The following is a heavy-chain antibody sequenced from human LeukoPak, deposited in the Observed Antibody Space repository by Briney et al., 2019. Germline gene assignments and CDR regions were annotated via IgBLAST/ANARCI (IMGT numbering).Heavy chain of an antibody. D-gene: IGHD2-2*01. Sequence: GASVKVSCKASGGTFSSYAISWVRQAPGRGLEWMGGIIPIFGTANYAQKFQGRVTITTDESTSTAYMELSSLRSEDTAVYYCARADGPGPAANDAFDIWGQGTMVTVSS. CDR3: ARADGPGPAANDAFDI. V-gene: IGHV1-69*05. CDR2: IIPIFGTA. J-gene: IGHJ3*02. CDR1: GGTFSSYA.